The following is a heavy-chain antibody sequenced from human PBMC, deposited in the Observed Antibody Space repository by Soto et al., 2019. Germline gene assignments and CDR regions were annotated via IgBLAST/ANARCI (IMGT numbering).Heavy chain of an antibody. V-gene: IGHV4-31*03. CDR1: GGSISSGGYY. J-gene: IGHJ6*03. CDR2: IYYSGST. Sequence: QVQLQESGPGLVKPSQTLSLTCTVSGGSISSGGYYWSWIRQHPGKGLEWIGYIYYSGSTYYNPSLKSRVTISVDTSKHQFSLKLSSVTAADTAVYYCARVVPLVGTGTTRAVGYHYYYYMDVWGKGTTVTVSS. D-gene: IGHD1-7*01. CDR3: ARVVPLVGTGTTRAVGYHYYYYMDV.